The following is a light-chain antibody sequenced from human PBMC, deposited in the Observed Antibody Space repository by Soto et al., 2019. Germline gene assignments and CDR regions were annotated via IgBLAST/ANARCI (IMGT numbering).Light chain of an antibody. CDR3: CSYAGSSTCV. Sequence: QSALTQPASVSGSPGQSITISCTGTSSDVGNYNLVTWYQQHPGKAPKLMIYEVSKRPSRASNRFSGSKSGNTASLTISGLQAEDEADYYCCSYAGSSTCVFGTGTKVTVL. J-gene: IGLJ1*01. V-gene: IGLV2-23*02. CDR2: EVS. CDR1: SSDVGNYNL.